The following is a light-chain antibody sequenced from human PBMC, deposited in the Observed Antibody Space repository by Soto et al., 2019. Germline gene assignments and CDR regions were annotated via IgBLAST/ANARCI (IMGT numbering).Light chain of an antibody. Sequence: QSALTQPLSVSGSPGQSVTISCTGTSSDVGGYNYVSWYQQHPGKAPKLMIYDVSKRPSGVPDRFSGSKSGNTASLTISGLQAEDEADYYCCSYAGTYPLVFGTGTKVTVL. V-gene: IGLV2-11*01. CDR3: CSYAGTYPLV. J-gene: IGLJ1*01. CDR1: SSDVGGYNY. CDR2: DVS.